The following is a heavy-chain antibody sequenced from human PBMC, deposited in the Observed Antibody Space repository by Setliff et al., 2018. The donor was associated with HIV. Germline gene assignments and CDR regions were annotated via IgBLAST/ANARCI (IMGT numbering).Heavy chain of an antibody. CDR3: ARLFYDYWSGFYSGDY. D-gene: IGHD3-3*01. J-gene: IGHJ4*02. CDR1: GYTFTGYY. Sequence: GASVKVSCKASGYTFTGYYMHWVRQAPGQGLEWMGWINPNSGGTNYAQKFQGRVTMTRDTSINTAFMELNSLRSDDTAVYYCARLFYDYWSGFYSGDYWGQGTLVTVSS. CDR2: INPNSGGT. V-gene: IGHV1-2*02.